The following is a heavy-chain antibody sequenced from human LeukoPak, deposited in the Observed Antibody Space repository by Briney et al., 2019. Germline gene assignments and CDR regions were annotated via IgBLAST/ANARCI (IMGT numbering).Heavy chain of an antibody. D-gene: IGHD6-13*01. V-gene: IGHV3-30*18. CDR1: GFTFSSYG. CDR2: ISYDGSNK. Sequence: PGRSLRLSCAASGFTFSSYGMHWVRQAPGKGLEWVGVISYDGSNKYYADSVKGRFTISRDNSKNTLYLQMNSLRTEDTALYYCAKEPYSSPERYYYYMDVWGKGTTVTVSS. J-gene: IGHJ6*03. CDR3: AKEPYSSPERYYYYMDV.